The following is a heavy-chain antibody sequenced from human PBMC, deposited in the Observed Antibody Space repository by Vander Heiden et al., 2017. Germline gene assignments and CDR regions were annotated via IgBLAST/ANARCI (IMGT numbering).Heavy chain of an antibody. D-gene: IGHD1-7*01. CDR1: GGSLSSYY. Sequence: QVKLQESGPGLVKPSETLSLTCTVSGGSLSSYYWSWIRQPPGKGLEWIGYIYYSGSTNYNPSLKSRVTMSVDTSKNQFSLKLRSVTAADTAIYYCARHKGNYDALDIWGQGTMVTVSS. CDR2: IYYSGST. V-gene: IGHV4-59*08. J-gene: IGHJ3*02. CDR3: ARHKGNYDALDI.